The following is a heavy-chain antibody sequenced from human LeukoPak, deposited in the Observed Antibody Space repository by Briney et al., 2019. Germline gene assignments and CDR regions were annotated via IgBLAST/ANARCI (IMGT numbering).Heavy chain of an antibody. CDR1: GGSISSYY. D-gene: IGHD4-17*01. J-gene: IGHJ6*03. Sequence: SETLSLTCTVSGGSISSYYWSWIRQPPGKGLEWIGYIYYSGSTNYNPSLKSRVTISVDTSKNQFSLKLSSVTAADTAVYYCARGDYGDYYYYMDGWGKGTTVTGSS. V-gene: IGHV4-59*01. CDR3: ARGDYGDYYYYMDG. CDR2: IYYSGST.